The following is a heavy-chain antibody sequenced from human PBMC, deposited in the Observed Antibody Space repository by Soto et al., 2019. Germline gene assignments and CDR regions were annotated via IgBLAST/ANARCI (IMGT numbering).Heavy chain of an antibody. CDR3: AGDVVDGYSSGWYMYYGMDV. J-gene: IGHJ6*02. CDR2: INPSGGST. V-gene: IGHV1-46*01. D-gene: IGHD6-19*01. Sequence: QVQLVQSGAEVKKPGASVKVSCKASGYTFTSYYMHWVRQAPGQGLEWMGIINPSGGSTSYAQKFQGRVTMTRYTSTSTVYMELSSLRSEDTAVYYCAGDVVDGYSSGWYMYYGMDVWGQGTTVTVSS. CDR1: GYTFTSYY.